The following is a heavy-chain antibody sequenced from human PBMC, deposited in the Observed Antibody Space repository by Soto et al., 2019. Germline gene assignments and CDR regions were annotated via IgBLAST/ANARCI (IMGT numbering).Heavy chain of an antibody. Sequence: PSETLSLTYTVSGGSFSPNYWSWFRQPPGKGLEWVGYIYYGGTTSYNPSLKSRVTISVDRSKNQFSLKLTSVTAADTAVYYCARVPDYWGHGTLVTVSS. CDR3: ARVPDY. J-gene: IGHJ4*01. V-gene: IGHV4-59*12. CDR1: GGSFSPNY. CDR2: IYYGGTT.